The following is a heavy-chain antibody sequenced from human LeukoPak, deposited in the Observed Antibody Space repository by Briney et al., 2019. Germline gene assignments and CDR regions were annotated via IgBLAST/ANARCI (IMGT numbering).Heavy chain of an antibody. CDR3: ARENYVIYDVFDI. V-gene: IGHV1-18*01. J-gene: IGHJ3*02. Sequence: ASVKVSCKASGYTFTSYGISWVRQAPGQGLEWMGWISAYNGNTNYAQKLQGRVTMTTDTSTSTVNMELRSLRSDDTAVYYWARENYVIYDVFDIGGKGTRVPVFS. D-gene: IGHD3-10*02. CDR1: GYTFTSYG. CDR2: ISAYNGNT.